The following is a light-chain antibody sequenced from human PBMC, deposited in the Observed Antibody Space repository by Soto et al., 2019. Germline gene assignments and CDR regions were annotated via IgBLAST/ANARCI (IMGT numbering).Light chain of an antibody. V-gene: IGLV2-14*01. CDR1: SSDVGAHDF. J-gene: IGLJ2*01. CDR3: NSYTLSKTVI. Sequence: QSALTQPASVYGTPGQSITISCSGTSSDVGAHDFVSWYQHHPDKAPKVIIFEVTKRPSGVSDRFSGSKTGNTASLTISGLQAEDEADYYCNSYTLSKTVIFGGGTKLTVL. CDR2: EVT.